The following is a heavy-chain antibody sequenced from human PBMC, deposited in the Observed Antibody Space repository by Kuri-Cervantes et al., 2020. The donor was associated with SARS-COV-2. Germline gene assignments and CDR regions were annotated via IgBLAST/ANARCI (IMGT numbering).Heavy chain of an antibody. D-gene: IGHD5-24*01. J-gene: IGHJ4*02. CDR3: AKDIILRSRGDGPGTFDY. CDR1: GFTFSSYA. Sequence: GGSLRLSCAASGFTFSSYAMSWVRQAPGKGLEWVSGISWNSGSIGYADSVKGRFTISRDNAKNSLYLQMNSLRAEDTALYYCAKDIILRSRGDGPGTFDYWGQGTLVTVSS. V-gene: IGHV3-9*01. CDR2: ISWNSGSI.